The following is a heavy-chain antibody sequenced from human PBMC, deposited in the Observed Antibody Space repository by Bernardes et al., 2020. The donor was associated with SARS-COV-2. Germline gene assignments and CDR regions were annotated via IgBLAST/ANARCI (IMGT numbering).Heavy chain of an antibody. D-gene: IGHD1-26*01. CDR1: GNTFTSYA. CDR3: ARSGTYPDAFDI. CDR2: IIPLFGKT. Sequence: SVKVSCKTSGNTFTSYAVIWVRQAPGQGLECMGGIIPLFGKTNYAQNFQGRVTIAADESTSKVYMELSSLRSEDTAMYYCARSGTYPDAFDIWGQGTMVTVSS. V-gene: IGHV1-69*13. J-gene: IGHJ3*02.